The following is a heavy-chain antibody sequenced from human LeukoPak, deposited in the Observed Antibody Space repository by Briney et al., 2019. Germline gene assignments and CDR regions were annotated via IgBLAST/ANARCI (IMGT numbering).Heavy chain of an antibody. Sequence: QPGRSLRLSCAASGFTFSGYAIHWVRQAPGKGLEWVAVISYDGSNKFYADSVKGRFTISRDNSNNTLYLQMNSLRAEDTAVYYCARRHYYGSGSYYKGDFDYWGQGTLVTVSS. CDR1: GFTFSGYA. D-gene: IGHD3-10*01. J-gene: IGHJ4*02. CDR3: ARRHYYGSGSYYKGDFDY. CDR2: ISYDGSNK. V-gene: IGHV3-30*04.